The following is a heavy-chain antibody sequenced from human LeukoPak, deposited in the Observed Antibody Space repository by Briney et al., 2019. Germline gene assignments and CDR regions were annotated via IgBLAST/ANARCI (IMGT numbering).Heavy chain of an antibody. CDR1: GFTFSSYA. V-gene: IGHV3-64D*06. CDR2: ISSNGGST. J-gene: IGHJ4*02. Sequence: GGSLRLSCSASGFTFSSYAMHWVRQAPEKGLEYVSAISSNGGSTYYADSVKGRFTISRDNSKNTLYLQMSSLSAEDTAVYYCVKDCSYYYGSGSPIDYWGQGTLVTVSS. D-gene: IGHD3-10*01. CDR3: VKDCSYYYGSGSPIDY.